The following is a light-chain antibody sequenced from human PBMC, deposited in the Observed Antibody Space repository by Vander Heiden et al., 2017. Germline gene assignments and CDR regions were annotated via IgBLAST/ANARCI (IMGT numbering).Light chain of an antibody. Sequence: QAVVTPEPSLTVSPGGTVTLTCGSSTGPVTSGRNPYWIQQKPGQAPRTLIYDTTKKHSWTPARFSGSLLGGKAALTLSGAQPEDEAEYYCLLSFSGGFAVFGGGTQLTVL. CDR2: DTT. J-gene: IGLJ7*01. V-gene: IGLV7-46*01. CDR1: TGPVTSGRN. CDR3: LLSFSGGFAV.